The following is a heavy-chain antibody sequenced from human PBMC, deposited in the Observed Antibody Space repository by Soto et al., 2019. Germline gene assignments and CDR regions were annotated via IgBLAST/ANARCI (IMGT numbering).Heavy chain of an antibody. CDR3: AGGMAPIELDF. D-gene: IGHD3-16*01. CDR2: IYYSGYT. J-gene: IGHJ4*02. V-gene: IGHV4-59*01. Sequence: QVQLQESGPGLVKPSETLSLTCTVSGGSMSRYYWIWIRQAPWKGLEWIGYIYYSGYTKYDPSLKSRVTMSVDTSKNQFSLKLSSVTAADTAVYYCAGGMAPIELDFWGQGTLVTASS. CDR1: GGSMSRYY.